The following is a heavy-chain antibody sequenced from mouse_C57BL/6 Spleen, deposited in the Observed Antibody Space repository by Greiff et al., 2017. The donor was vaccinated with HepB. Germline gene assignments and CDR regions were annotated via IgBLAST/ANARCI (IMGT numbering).Heavy chain of an antibody. Sequence: VQLQQSGPELVKPGASVKISCKASGYTFTDYYMNWVKQSHGKSLEWIGDINPNNGGTSHNQKFKGKATLTVDKSSSTAYMEHRSLTSEDSAVYYCARGTGIRYFDYWGQGTTLTVSS. CDR2: INPNNGGT. D-gene: IGHD4-1*01. CDR1: GYTFTDYY. J-gene: IGHJ2*01. V-gene: IGHV1-26*01. CDR3: ARGTGIRYFDY.